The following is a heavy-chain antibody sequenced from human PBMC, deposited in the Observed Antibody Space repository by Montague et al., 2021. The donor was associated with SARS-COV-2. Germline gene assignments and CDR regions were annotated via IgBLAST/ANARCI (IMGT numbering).Heavy chain of an antibody. J-gene: IGHJ6*02. CDR3: ARGTRIAMLVVVTRYGLDV. CDR2: IYYTGST. V-gene: IGHV4-39*07. CDR1: GGSISSSSYY. Sequence: SETLSLTCTVSGGSISSSSYYWGWIRQPPGKGLEWIGRIYYTGSTYYNPSLKSRVTISVDTSKNQFSLKLSSVTAADTAVYYCARGTRIAMLVVVTRYGLDVWGQGTTVTVSS. D-gene: IGHD3-22*01.